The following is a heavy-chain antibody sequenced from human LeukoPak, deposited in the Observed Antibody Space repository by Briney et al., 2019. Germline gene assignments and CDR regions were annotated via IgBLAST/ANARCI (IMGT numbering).Heavy chain of an antibody. CDR3: ARENYDSSGYYYRVDD. J-gene: IGHJ4*02. CDR2: IYYSGST. Sequence: PSETLSLTCTVSGGSISSGDYYWSWIRQPPGKGLEWIGYIYYSGSTYYNPSLKSRVTISVDTSKNQFSLKPSSVTAADTAVYYCARENYDSSGYYYRVDDWGQGTLVTVSS. V-gene: IGHV4-30-4*01. D-gene: IGHD3-22*01. CDR1: GGSISSGDYY.